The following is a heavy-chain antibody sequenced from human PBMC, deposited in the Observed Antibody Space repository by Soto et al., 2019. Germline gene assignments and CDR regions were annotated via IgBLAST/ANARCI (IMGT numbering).Heavy chain of an antibody. CDR3: ARGNRFLEWLGVKDY. CDR1: GYTFTSYG. CDR2: ISAYNGNT. Sequence: ASVKVSCKASGYTFTSYGISWVRQAPGQGLEWMGWISAYNGNTNYAQKLQGRVTMTTDTSTSTAYMELRILISDDMAVYYCARGNRFLEWLGVKDYWGQGTLVTVPS. J-gene: IGHJ4*02. D-gene: IGHD3-3*01. V-gene: IGHV1-18*03.